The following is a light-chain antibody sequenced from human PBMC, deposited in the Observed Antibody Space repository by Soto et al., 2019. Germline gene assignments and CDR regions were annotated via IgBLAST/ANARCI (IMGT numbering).Light chain of an antibody. Sequence: DMVLTQSPGTLSLSPGERATLSCRASRGLASSYLGWYQQKPGQPPRLLLYAASKRATGIPDRFSGSGSGTDFTLTINRLEPGDSAVYYCQQYGSSPPYTFGQGTKVEI. V-gene: IGKV3-20*01. J-gene: IGKJ2*01. CDR2: AAS. CDR1: RGLASSY. CDR3: QQYGSSPPYT.